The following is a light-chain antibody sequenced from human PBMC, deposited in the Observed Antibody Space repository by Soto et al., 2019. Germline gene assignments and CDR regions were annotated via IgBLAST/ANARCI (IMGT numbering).Light chain of an antibody. V-gene: IGKV1-33*01. CDR3: QQYDNLPPFT. Sequence: DIQMTQSPSSLSASVVARVSITCQASQDIRTSLSWFQQKPGRAPKLLIYGASNLETGVPSRFRGSGSGTDFTFTISSLQPEDIATYYCQQYDNLPPFTFGPGTKVDIK. CDR1: QDIRTS. J-gene: IGKJ3*01. CDR2: GAS.